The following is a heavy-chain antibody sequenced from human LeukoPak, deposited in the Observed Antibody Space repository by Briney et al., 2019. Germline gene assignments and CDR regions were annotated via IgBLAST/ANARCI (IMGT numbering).Heavy chain of an antibody. V-gene: IGHV3-9*01. D-gene: IGHD2-15*01. CDR2: ISWNSGSI. Sequence: PGRSLRLSCAASGFTFDDYAMHWVRHAPGKGLEWVSGISWNSGSIGYADSVKGRFTISRDNAKNSLYLQMNSLRAEDTALYYCAKALGVVVAATNDAFDIWGQGTMVTVSS. CDR1: GFTFDDYA. J-gene: IGHJ3*02. CDR3: AKALGVVVAATNDAFDI.